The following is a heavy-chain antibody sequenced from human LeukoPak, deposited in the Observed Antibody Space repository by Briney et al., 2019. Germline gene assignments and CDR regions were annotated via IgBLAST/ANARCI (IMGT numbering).Heavy chain of an antibody. CDR2: ISGSGGST. D-gene: IGHD2-2*01. CDR3: AKDVFSRKDCSSTSCYSNAFDI. Sequence: GGSLRLSCAASGFTFSSYAMSWVRQAPGKGLEWVSAISGSGGSTYYADSVKGRFTISRDNSKNTLYLQTNSLRAEDTAVYYCAKDVFSRKDCSSTSCYSNAFDIWGQGTMVTVSS. V-gene: IGHV3-23*01. J-gene: IGHJ3*02. CDR1: GFTFSSYA.